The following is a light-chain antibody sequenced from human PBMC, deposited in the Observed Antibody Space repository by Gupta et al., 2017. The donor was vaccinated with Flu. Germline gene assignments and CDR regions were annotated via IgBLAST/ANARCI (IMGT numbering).Light chain of an antibody. CDR1: QSISNY. CDR2: DAS. CDR3: QQRGVWPPSLT. Sequence: VFPQSPSTLSLFPAEIATLSCRASQSISNYLAWYQHKPGQAPRLLIYDASNRATDIPARFSGSRSGTDFTLTISSLEPEDFAIYYCQQRGVWPPSLTFGGGTKLEIK. J-gene: IGKJ4*01. V-gene: IGKV3-11*01.